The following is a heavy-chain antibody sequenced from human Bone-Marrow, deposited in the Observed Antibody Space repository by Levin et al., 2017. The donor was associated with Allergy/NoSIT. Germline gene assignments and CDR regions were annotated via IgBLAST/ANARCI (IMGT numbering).Heavy chain of an antibody. D-gene: IGHD1-7*01. CDR3: ARLGTTGYYYMDV. Sequence: SCTVSGGSISSSSYYWGWIRQPPGKGLEWIGSIYYSGSTYYNPSLKSRVTISVDTSKNQFSLKLSSVTAADTAVYYCARLGTTGYYYMDVWGKGTTVTVSS. CDR2: IYYSGST. J-gene: IGHJ6*03. CDR1: GGSISSSSYY. V-gene: IGHV4-39*01.